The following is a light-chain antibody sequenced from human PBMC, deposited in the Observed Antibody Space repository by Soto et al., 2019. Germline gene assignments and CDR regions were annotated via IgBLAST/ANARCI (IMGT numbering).Light chain of an antibody. V-gene: IGLV1-44*01. CDR1: GSSIGTNT. CDR3: AAWYGSLNNVL. J-gene: IGLJ2*01. CDR2: GNN. Sequence: QPVLTQPPSASGTPGQRVTISCSGSGSSIGTNTVNWYRQLPGTAPKLLIYGNNQRPSGVPDRFSGSKSGTSASLAISGLQSEDEAEYYCAAWYGSLNNVLFGGGTKVTVL.